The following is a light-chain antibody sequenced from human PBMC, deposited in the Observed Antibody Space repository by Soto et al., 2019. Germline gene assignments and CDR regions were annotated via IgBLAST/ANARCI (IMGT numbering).Light chain of an antibody. CDR2: EVS. Sequence: QSVLTQPPSASGAPGQSVTISCTGTSSDIGAYIYVSWYQQHPGKAPKLMISEVSRRPSGVPERFSGSKSGNTASLTVSGLQADDEAHYYCSSYAGSNNFVLGTGTKV. V-gene: IGLV2-8*01. CDR3: SSYAGSNNFV. CDR1: SSDIGAYIY. J-gene: IGLJ1*01.